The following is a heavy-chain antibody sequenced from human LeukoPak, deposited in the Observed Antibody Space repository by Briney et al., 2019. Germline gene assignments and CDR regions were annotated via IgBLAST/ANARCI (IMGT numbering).Heavy chain of an antibody. CDR2: IYYSGST. D-gene: IGHD3-22*01. CDR1: GGSISSYY. Sequence: PSETLSLTCTVSGGSISSYYWSWIRQPPGKGLEWIGYIYYSGSTNYNPSLKSRVTISVDTSKNQFCLKLSSLTAADTAVYYCARRDDSSGYHKIFDYWGPGTLVTVSS. J-gene: IGHJ4*02. CDR3: ARRDDSSGYHKIFDY. V-gene: IGHV4-59*08.